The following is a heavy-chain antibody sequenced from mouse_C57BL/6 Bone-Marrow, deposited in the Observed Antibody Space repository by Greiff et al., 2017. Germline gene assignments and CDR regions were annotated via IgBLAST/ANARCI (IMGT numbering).Heavy chain of an antibody. V-gene: IGHV1-72*01. D-gene: IGHD1-3*01. CDR2: IDPDSGST. J-gene: IGHJ4*01. CDR1: GYTFTSYW. Sequence: VQLQQPGAELVKPGASVKLSCKASGYTFTSYWMPWVKQRPGRGLEWIGRIDPDSGSTKYNEKFKGKATLTVDKTSSTAYMQLSSLASEDSAYYYCAHNYWAMDYWGKGTSVTVSS. CDR3: AHNYWAMDY.